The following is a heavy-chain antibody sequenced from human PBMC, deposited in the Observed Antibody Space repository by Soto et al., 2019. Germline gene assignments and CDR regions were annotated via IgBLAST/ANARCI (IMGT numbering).Heavy chain of an antibody. CDR2: ITPFSGDV. CDR3: AGGGAGSGPFTWELPDH. V-gene: IGHV1-45*02. J-gene: IGHJ4*02. CDR1: GNTFTYRY. Sequence: VKVSCKALGNTFTYRYLHWVRQAPGQALEWMGWITPFSGDVHYAQKFQERVTITRDRSINTAYMQMSSLRSEDTAMYFCAGGGAGSGPFTWELPDHWGQGTLVTVS. D-gene: IGHD1-26*01.